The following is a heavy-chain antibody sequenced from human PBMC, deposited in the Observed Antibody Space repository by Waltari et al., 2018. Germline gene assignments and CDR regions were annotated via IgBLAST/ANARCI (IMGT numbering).Heavy chain of an antibody. J-gene: IGHJ4*02. CDR1: GVNFDDYT. Sequence: QVQLVQSGGGVVQPGRSLSLSCAVSGVNFDDYTMHWVRRAPGKGLEWVTDGGGQYYADSVKGRFTVSRDNDNNIVHLQMNSLKTEDTAIYYCARVAGLGTFYPFDYWGQGSLVTVSS. CDR2: DGGGQ. CDR3: ARVAGLGTFYPFDY. V-gene: IGHV3-30*01. D-gene: IGHD3-10*01.